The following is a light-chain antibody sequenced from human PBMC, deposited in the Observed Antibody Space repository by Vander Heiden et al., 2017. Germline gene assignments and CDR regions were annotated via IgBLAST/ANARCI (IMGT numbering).Light chain of an antibody. CDR1: QSVLYSSNNKNY. V-gene: IGKV4-1*01. Sequence: DIVMTQSPDSLAVSLGERATINCKSSQSVLYSSNNKNYLAWYQQKPGQPPKLLIYWASTRESGVPDRFSGSGSGTDFTLTISSLHAEDVAVYYCQQDYSTPLTFGGGTKVEIK. CDR3: QQDYSTPLT. CDR2: WAS. J-gene: IGKJ4*01.